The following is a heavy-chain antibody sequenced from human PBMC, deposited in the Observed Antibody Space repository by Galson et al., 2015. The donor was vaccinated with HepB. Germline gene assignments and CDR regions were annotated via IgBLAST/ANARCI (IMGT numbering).Heavy chain of an antibody. J-gene: IGHJ4*02. CDR1: GFTFSDYY. V-gene: IGHV3-11*05. Sequence: SLRLSCAASGFTFSDYYMSWIRQAPGKGLEWVSYISSSGSYTNYADSVKGRFTISRDNAKNSLYLQMNSLRAEDTAVYYCAREDSGWQMEMGYWGQGTLVTVSS. CDR3: AREDSGWQMEMGY. CDR2: ISSSGSYT. D-gene: IGHD6-19*01.